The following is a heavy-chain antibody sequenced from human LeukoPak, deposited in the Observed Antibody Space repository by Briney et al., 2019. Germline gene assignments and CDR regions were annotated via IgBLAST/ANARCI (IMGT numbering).Heavy chain of an antibody. CDR2: IRYDGSNK. V-gene: IGHV3-30*02. CDR1: GFTFSSYG. D-gene: IGHD5-24*01. CDR3: ARTIEMATISYFDY. Sequence: GGSLRLSCAASGFTFSSYGMHWVRQAPGKGLEWVAFIRYDGSNKYYADSVKGRFTISRDNAKNSLHLQMNSLRAGDTAVYYCARTIEMATISYFDYWGQGTLVTVSS. J-gene: IGHJ4*02.